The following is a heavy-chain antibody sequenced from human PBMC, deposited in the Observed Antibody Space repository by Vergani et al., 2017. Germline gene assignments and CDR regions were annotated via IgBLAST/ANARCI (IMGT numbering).Heavy chain of an antibody. CDR1: GYSISSGYY. D-gene: IGHD3-10*01. CDR3: ARQPSPVGEDY. CDR2: IYHSGST. V-gene: IGHV4-38-2*01. Sequence: QVQLQESGPGLVKPSETLSLTCAVSGYSISSGYYWGWIRQPPGKGLEWIGSIYHSGSTYYNPSLKSRVTISVDTSKNQFSLKLSSVTDADTAVYYCARQPSPVGEDYWGQGTLVTVSS. J-gene: IGHJ4*02.